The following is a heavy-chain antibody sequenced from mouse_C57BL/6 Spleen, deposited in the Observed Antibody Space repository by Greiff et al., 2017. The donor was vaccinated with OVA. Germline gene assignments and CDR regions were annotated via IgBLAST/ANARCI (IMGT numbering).Heavy chain of an antibody. V-gene: IGHV1-55*01. D-gene: IGHD2-3*01. CDR3: ASEGGYYLWFAY. J-gene: IGHJ3*01. Sequence: QVQLKQPGAELVKPGASVKMSCKASGYTFTSYWITWVKQRPGQGLEWIGDIYPGSGSTNYNEKFKSKATLPVDTSSSTAYMQLSSLTSEDSAVYYCASEGGYYLWFAYWGQGTLVTVSA. CDR1: GYTFTSYW. CDR2: IYPGSGST.